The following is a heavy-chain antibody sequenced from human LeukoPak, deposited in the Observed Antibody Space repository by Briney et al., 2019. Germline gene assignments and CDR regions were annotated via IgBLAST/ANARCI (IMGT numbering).Heavy chain of an antibody. D-gene: IGHD2-15*01. V-gene: IGHV1-24*01. CDR3: ARDRSGGNGMDV. CDR2: FDPEDGET. J-gene: IGHJ6*02. Sequence: ASVKVSCKVSGYTLTELSMHWVRQAPGKGLEWMGGFDPEDGETIYAQKFQGRVTMTRNTSISTAYTELSSLRSEDTAVYYCARDRSGGNGMDVWGQGTTVTVSS. CDR1: GYTLTELS.